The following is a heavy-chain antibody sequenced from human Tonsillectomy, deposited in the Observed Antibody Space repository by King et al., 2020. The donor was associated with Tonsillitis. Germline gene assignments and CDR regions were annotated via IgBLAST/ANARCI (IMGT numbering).Heavy chain of an antibody. V-gene: IGHV3-48*03. J-gene: IGHJ3*02. Sequence: VQLVESGGGLVQPGGSLRLSCAASGFTFSSYEMNWVRQAPGKGLEGVSYISSSGSTIYYADSVKGRFTISRDNAKNSLYLQMNSLRAEDTAVYYCARGTYGYAFDIWGQGTMVTVSS. CDR1: GFTFSSYE. CDR2: ISSSGSTI. D-gene: IGHD4-17*01. CDR3: ARGTYGYAFDI.